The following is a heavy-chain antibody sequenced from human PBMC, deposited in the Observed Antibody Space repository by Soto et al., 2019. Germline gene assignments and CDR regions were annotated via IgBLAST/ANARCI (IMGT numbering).Heavy chain of an antibody. Sequence: GGSLRLSCAASGFTFRSYGMHWVRQAPGKGLEWVAVISYDGSNKNYVDSVKGRFTISRDNSKNTLYVQMNSLRAEDTAVYYCAKGRVTGSTDGLFDYWGQGTLVTVSS. V-gene: IGHV3-30*18. CDR3: AKGRVTGSTDGLFDY. CDR2: ISYDGSNK. D-gene: IGHD1-7*01. J-gene: IGHJ4*02. CDR1: GFTFRSYG.